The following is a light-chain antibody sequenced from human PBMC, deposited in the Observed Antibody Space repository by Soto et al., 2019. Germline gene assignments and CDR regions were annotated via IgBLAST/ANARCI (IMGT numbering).Light chain of an antibody. CDR2: EVS. V-gene: IGLV2-23*02. J-gene: IGLJ3*02. Sequence: QYALTQPASVSGSPGQSITISCTGTSSDVGSYNLVSWYQQHPGKAPKLMIYEVSKRPSGVSNRFSGSKSGNTASLTISGLQAEDEADYYCCSYAGSSTWGVLGGGTKLTVL. CDR1: SSDVGSYNL. CDR3: CSYAGSSTWGV.